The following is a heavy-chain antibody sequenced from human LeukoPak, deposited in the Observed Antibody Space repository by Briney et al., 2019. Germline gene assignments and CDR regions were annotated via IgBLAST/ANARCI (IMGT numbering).Heavy chain of an antibody. CDR1: GFTFSSYT. Sequence: QPGGSLRLSCAASGFTFSSYTMHWVRQAPGKGLEWLAVISYDGTSKYYADSVKGRFTFSRDNSKNTLYLQMNSLRLEDTAVYYCARVYNYGSGSYGGFHYWGQGTLVTVSS. D-gene: IGHD3-10*01. CDR2: ISYDGTSK. CDR3: ARVYNYGSGSYGGFHY. J-gene: IGHJ4*02. V-gene: IGHV3-30-3*01.